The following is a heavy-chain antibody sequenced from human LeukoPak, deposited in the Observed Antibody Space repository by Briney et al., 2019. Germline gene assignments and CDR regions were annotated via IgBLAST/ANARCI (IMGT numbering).Heavy chain of an antibody. D-gene: IGHD1-1*01. J-gene: IGHJ4*02. CDR1: GYSISSGRY. CDR2: VFHSGTT. V-gene: IGHV4-38-2*01. CDR3: ARSLGTAGIDY. Sequence: PSETLSLTCAASGYSISSGRYWGWIRQPPGKGLEWIGSVFHSGTTYYNPSLNSRVTISVDTSKNQFSLNLRSVTAADTAVYYCARSLGTAGIDYWGQGTLVTVSS.